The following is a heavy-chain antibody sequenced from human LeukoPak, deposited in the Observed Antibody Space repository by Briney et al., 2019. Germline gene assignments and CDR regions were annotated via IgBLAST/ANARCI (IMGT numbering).Heavy chain of an antibody. D-gene: IGHD2-8*01. CDR1: GFTFSSYA. V-gene: IGHV3-23*01. Sequence: GGSLRLSRAASGFTFSSYAMSWVRQAPGKGLEWVSAISDSGGSTYDADSVKGRFTISRDNSKNTLYLQMNSLRAEDTAVYYCAKDTSIGRYCTNGVCSPFDYWGQGTLVTVSS. CDR2: ISDSGGST. J-gene: IGHJ4*02. CDR3: AKDTSIGRYCTNGVCSPFDY.